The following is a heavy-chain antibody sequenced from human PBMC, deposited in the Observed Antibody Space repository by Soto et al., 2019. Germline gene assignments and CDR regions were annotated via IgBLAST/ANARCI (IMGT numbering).Heavy chain of an antibody. CDR1: GYTCTTYY. J-gene: IGHJ6*02. V-gene: IGHV1-46*01. CDR2: INPYDGTT. D-gene: IGHD3-22*01. Sequence: QVQLLQSGAEVKKTGASVKLSCKASGYTCTTYYMHWVRQAPEQGLEWMGIINPYDGTTTYAQKLQGRVTMTRDTSASTVHMELSSLRSEDTAVYYCARALSSGYFQGGVDVWGQGTTVTVSS. CDR3: ARALSSGYFQGGVDV.